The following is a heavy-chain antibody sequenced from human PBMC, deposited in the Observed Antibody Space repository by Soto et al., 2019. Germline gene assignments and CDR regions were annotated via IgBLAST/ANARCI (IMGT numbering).Heavy chain of an antibody. D-gene: IGHD6-13*01. J-gene: IGHJ6*02. CDR2: INHSGST. CDR3: ARGPGFLGGPGAAAFGRYYYYGMDV. Sequence: SETLSLTCAVYGGSFSGYYWSWIRQPPGKGLEWIGEINHSGSTNYNPSLKSRVTISVDTSKNQFSLKLSSVTAADTAVYYCARGPGFLGGPGAAAFGRYYYYGMDVWGQGTTVTVSS. V-gene: IGHV4-34*01. CDR1: GGSFSGYY.